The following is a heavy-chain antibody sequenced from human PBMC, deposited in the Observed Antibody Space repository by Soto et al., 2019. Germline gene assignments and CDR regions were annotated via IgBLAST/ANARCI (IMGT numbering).Heavy chain of an antibody. CDR1: GGSISSGGYY. CDR3: ARGWWNYECGMDV. Sequence: SETLSLTCTVSGGSISSGGYYWSWIRQHPGKGLEWIGYIYYSGSTYYNPSLKSRVTISVDTSKNQFSLKLSSVTAADTAVYYCARGWWNYECGMDVWGQGTTVTVSS. D-gene: IGHD1-7*01. CDR2: IYYSGST. J-gene: IGHJ6*02. V-gene: IGHV4-31*03.